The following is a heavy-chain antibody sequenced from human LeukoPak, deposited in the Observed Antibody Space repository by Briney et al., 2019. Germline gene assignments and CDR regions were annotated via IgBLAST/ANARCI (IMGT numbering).Heavy chain of an antibody. D-gene: IGHD3-22*01. J-gene: IGHJ5*02. CDR2: IYTSGST. CDR3: ARDGYDSSGYSNWFDP. Sequence: SETLSLTCSVSGGSISSFAYYWAWIRQPPGKGLEWIGRIYTSGSTNYNPSLKSRVTISVDKSKNQFSLKLSSVTAADTAVYYCARDGYDSSGYSNWFDPWGQGTLVTVSS. CDR1: GGSISSFAYY. V-gene: IGHV4-39*07.